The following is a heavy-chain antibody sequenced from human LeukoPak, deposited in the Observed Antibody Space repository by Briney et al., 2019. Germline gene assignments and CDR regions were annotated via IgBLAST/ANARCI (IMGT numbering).Heavy chain of an antibody. D-gene: IGHD3-16*01. J-gene: IGHJ4*02. CDR1: GFTFSSYA. CDR2: ISGSGGST. CDR3: AKDRSGPYDGGLFDY. Sequence: PGGSLRLSCAASGFTFSSYAMSWARQAPGKGLEWVSAISGSGGSTYYADSVKGRFTISRDNSKNTLYLQMNSLRAEDTAVYYCAKDRSGPYDGGLFDYWGQGTLVTVSS. V-gene: IGHV3-23*01.